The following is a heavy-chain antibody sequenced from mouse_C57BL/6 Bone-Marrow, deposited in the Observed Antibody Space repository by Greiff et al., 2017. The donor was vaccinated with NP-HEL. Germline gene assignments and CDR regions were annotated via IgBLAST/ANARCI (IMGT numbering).Heavy chain of an antibody. V-gene: IGHV1-82*01. D-gene: IGHD1-1*01. J-gene: IGHJ3*01. CDR2: IYPGDGDT. CDR1: GYAFSSSW. Sequence: QVQLQQSGPELVKPGASVKISCKASGYAFSSSWMNWVKQRPGKGLEWIGRIYPGDGDTNYNGKFKGKATLTADKSSSTACMQLSSLTSEDSAVYFCARDYGSRLFAYWGQGTLVTVSA. CDR3: ARDYGSRLFAY.